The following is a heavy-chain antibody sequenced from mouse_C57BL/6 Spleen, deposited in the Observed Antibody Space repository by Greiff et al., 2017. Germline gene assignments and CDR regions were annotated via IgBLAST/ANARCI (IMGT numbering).Heavy chain of an antibody. D-gene: IGHD1-1*01. Sequence: VQLQQSGPELVKPGASVKLSCKASGYTFTSYDINWVKQRPGQGLEWIGWIYPRDGSTKYNEKFKGKATLTVDTSSSTAYMELHSLTSEDSAVYFCARGDSSTVVATYWYFDVWGTGTTVTVSS. CDR2: IYPRDGST. CDR3: ARGDSSTVVATYWYFDV. J-gene: IGHJ1*03. V-gene: IGHV1-85*01. CDR1: GYTFTSYD.